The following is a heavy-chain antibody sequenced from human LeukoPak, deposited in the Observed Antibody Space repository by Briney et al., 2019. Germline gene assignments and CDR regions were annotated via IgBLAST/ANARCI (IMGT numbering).Heavy chain of an antibody. CDR3: ATYSSSGYGSKYFQH. CDR2: IIPIFGTA. D-gene: IGHD6-13*01. Sequence: GASVKVSCKASGGTFSSYAISWVRQAPGQGLEWMGGIIPIFGTANYAQKFQGRVTITADKSTSTAYMGLSSLRSEDTAVYYCATYSSSGYGSKYFQHWGQGTLVTVSS. J-gene: IGHJ1*01. V-gene: IGHV1-69*06. CDR1: GGTFSSYA.